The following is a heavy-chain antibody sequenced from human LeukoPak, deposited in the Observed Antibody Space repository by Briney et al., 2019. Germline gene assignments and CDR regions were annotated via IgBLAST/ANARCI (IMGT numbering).Heavy chain of an antibody. CDR3: ARDHYGSGIFNY. CDR2: IIPIFGTA. CDR1: GGTFSSYA. Sequence: GASVKVSCKASGGTFSSYAISWVRQAPGQGLEWMGGIIPIFGTANYAQKFQGRVTITADESTSTAYMELSSLRSEDTAVYYCARDHYGSGIFNYWGQGTLVTVSS. V-gene: IGHV1-69*13. D-gene: IGHD3-10*01. J-gene: IGHJ4*02.